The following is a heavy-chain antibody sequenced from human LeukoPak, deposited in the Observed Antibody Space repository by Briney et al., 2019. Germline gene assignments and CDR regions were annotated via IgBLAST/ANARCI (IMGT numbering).Heavy chain of an antibody. CDR1: VYPFRSYP. Sequence: GASLRLSWAASVYPFRSYPMSWVREAPGKGLEWVLCISRSGTRTYYADSVKGRFTISRDNSKNTLYLQMTSLRVEDTAVYYCAKDFGAPGVGSSDWRLFDSWGQGTLVTVSS. J-gene: IGHJ4*02. D-gene: IGHD6-19*01. V-gene: IGHV3-23*01. CDR2: ISRSGTRT. CDR3: AKDFGAPGVGSSDWRLFDS.